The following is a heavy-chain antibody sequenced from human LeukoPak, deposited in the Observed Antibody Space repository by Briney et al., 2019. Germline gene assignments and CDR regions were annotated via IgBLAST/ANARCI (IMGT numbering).Heavy chain of an antibody. CDR2: IRYDGSNK. CDR3: ATWPGAWYGEDS. V-gene: IGHV3-30*02. CDR1: GFTFSSYG. J-gene: IGHJ4*02. Sequence: GGSLRLSCAASGFTFSSYGMHWVRQAPGKGLEWVAFIRYDGSNKYYADSVKGRFTISRDNPKNTLYLQMNSLRAEDTAVYYCATWPGAWYGEDSWGQGTLVTVSS. D-gene: IGHD3-10*01.